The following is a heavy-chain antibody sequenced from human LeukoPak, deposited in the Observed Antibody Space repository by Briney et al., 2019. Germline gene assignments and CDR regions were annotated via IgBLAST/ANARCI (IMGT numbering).Heavy chain of an antibody. CDR1: GFTFSSYG. V-gene: IGHV3-30*18. Sequence: PGRSLRLSCAASGFTFSSYGMHWVRQAPGKGLEWVAVISYDGSNKYYADSVKGRFTISRDNSKNTLYLQMNSLRAEDTAVYYCAKFPVGAAAGNSYYFDYWGQGTLVTVSS. J-gene: IGHJ4*02. D-gene: IGHD6-13*01. CDR3: AKFPVGAAAGNSYYFDY. CDR2: ISYDGSNK.